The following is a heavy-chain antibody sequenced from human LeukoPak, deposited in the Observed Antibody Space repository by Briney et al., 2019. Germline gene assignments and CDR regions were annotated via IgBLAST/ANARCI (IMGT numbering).Heavy chain of an antibody. Sequence: PGGSLRLSCAVSGFTFSNFEMSWVRQAPGRGLEWVSYISRSGNTIYYADSVKGRFTISRDNAKNSLYLQMNSLRAEDTAVYYCARGPSRYFGSADYFESCGQGTLVTVSS. CDR3: ARGPSRYFGSADYFES. D-gene: IGHD3-10*01. J-gene: IGHJ4*02. CDR1: GFTFSNFE. CDR2: ISRSGNTI. V-gene: IGHV3-48*03.